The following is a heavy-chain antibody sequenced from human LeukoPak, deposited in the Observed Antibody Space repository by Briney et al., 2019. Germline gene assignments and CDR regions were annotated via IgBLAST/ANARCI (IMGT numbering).Heavy chain of an antibody. V-gene: IGHV3-30*02. CDR1: GSNLNSYA. D-gene: IGHD6-6*01. Sequence: SGGSLRLSCAVSGSNLNSYAMHWVRQAPGKGLEWVAVIRHDEANSFYADSVQGRFTISRDTSKKLLYLQMNSLRVEDTAVYYCAKEYTPSSPLGELDSWGQGTLVTVSS. CDR2: IRHDEANS. J-gene: IGHJ4*02. CDR3: AKEYTPSSPLGELDS.